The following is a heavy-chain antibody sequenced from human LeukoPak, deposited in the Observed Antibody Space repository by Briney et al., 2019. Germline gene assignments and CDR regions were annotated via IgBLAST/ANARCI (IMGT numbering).Heavy chain of an antibody. CDR1: GFTVSSNY. CDR2: IYSGGST. V-gene: IGHV3-66*02. J-gene: IGHJ4*02. D-gene: IGHD6-19*01. CDR3: AKEEYSSGSADY. Sequence: GGSLRLSCAASGFTVSSNYMSWVRQAPGKGLEWVSVIYSGGSTYYADSVKGRFTISSDNSKNTLYLQMNSLRAEDTAVYYCAKEEYSSGSADYWGQGTLVTVSS.